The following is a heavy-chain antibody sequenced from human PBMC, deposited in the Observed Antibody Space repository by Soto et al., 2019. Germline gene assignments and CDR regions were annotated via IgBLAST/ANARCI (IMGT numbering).Heavy chain of an antibody. V-gene: IGHV1-69*13. CDR1: GGTFSSYA. Sequence: GASVKVSCKASGGTFSSYAISWARQAPGQGLEWMGGIIPIFGTANYAQKFQGRVTITADESTSTAYMELSSLRSEDTAVYYCAHQGDSSGYMHWFDPWGQGTLVTVSS. CDR3: AHQGDSSGYMHWFDP. J-gene: IGHJ5*02. D-gene: IGHD3-22*01. CDR2: IIPIFGTA.